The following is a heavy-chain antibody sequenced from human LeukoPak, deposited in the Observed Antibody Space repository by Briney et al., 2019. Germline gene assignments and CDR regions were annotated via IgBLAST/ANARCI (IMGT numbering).Heavy chain of an antibody. CDR2: IGAYNGNT. V-gene: IGHV1-18*01. CDR1: GYTFTSYG. D-gene: IGHD2-15*01. CDR3: AREDCSGGSCYLNWFDP. Sequence: ASVKVSCKASGYTFTSYGISWVRQAPGQGLEWMGWIGAYNGNTNYAQKLQGRVTMTTDTSTSTAYMELRSLRSDDTAVYYCAREDCSGGSCYLNWFDPWGQGTLVTVSS. J-gene: IGHJ5*02.